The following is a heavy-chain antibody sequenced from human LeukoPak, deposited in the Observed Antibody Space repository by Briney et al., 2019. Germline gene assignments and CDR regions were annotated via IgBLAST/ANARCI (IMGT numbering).Heavy chain of an antibody. D-gene: IGHD2-2*01. J-gene: IGHJ4*02. V-gene: IGHV3-33*01. CDR3: ARDLVRYCSSINCSRSIDY. Sequence: GGSLRLSCAASGFIFSAYGMHWVRQAPGKGLEWVAITWYDGSNKYYADSVKGRFTISRDNSKNTLYVQMDSLRAEDTAVYYCARDLVRYCSSINCSRSIDYWGQGTLVTVSS. CDR2: TWYDGSNK. CDR1: GFIFSAYG.